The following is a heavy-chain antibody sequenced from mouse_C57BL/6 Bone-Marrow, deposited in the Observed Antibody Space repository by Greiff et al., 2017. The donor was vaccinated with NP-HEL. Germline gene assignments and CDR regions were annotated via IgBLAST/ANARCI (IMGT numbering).Heavy chain of an antibody. CDR3: ARHRDGYYFDY. CDR2: ISNGGGST. D-gene: IGHD2-3*01. J-gene: IGHJ2*01. V-gene: IGHV5-12*01. CDR1: GFTFSDYY. Sequence: EVKLMESGGGLVQPGGSLKLSCAASGFTFSDYYMSWVRQTPEKRLEWVAYISNGGGSTYYPDTVKGRFTISRDNAKNTLYLQLSRLKSEDTAMYYCARHRDGYYFDYWGQGTTLTVSS.